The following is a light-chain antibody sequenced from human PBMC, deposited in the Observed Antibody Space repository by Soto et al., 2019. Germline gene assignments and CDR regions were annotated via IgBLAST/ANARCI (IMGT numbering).Light chain of an antibody. CDR2: GVS. Sequence: DIQMTQSPSSLSASVGDRVTITCRASQSLSIYLNWYQQRPGKAPTLLIYGVSTLQAGVPSRFSGSGSGTDFTLTINNLQPEDFATYYCQQAYSAPRTFGQGTKVEIK. V-gene: IGKV1-39*01. CDR1: QSLSIY. J-gene: IGKJ1*01. CDR3: QQAYSAPRT.